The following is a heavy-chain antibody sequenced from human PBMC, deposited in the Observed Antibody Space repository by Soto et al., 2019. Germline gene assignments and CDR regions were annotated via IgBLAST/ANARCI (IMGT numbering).Heavy chain of an antibody. CDR2: IYYSGST. CDR3: ARQGGCSGGSCYLKEAFDV. J-gene: IGHJ3*01. CDR1: GSSIRTYY. D-gene: IGHD2-15*01. V-gene: IGHV4-59*08. Sequence: PSETLSLTCTVSGSSIRTYYWSWIRQPPGKGLEYIGYIYYSGSTNYNPSLKSRVTISVDTSKNQFSLKLSSVTAAATAVYYCARQGGCSGGSCYLKEAFDVWGQRTMVTVSS.